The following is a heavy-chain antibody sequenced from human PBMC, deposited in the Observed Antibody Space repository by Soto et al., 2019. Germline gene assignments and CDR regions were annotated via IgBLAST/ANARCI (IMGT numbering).Heavy chain of an antibody. CDR1: GGSISSSSYY. D-gene: IGHD3-22*01. CDR2: IYYSGST. CDR3: ARRGYYYDSSGYPSVWY. V-gene: IGHV4-39*01. Sequence: QLQLQESGPGLVKPSETLSLTCTVSGGSISSSSYYWGWIRQPPGKGLEWIGSIYYSGSTYYNPSLKSRVTISVDTSNNQFSLKLSSVTAADTAVYYCARRGYYYDSSGYPSVWYWGQGTLVTVSS. J-gene: IGHJ4*02.